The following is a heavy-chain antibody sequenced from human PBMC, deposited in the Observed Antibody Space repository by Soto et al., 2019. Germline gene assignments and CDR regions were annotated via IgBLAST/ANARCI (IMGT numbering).Heavy chain of an antibody. Sequence: EVQLVESGGGLVKPGGSLRLSCAASGFTFSSYSMNWVRQAPGKGLEWVSSISSSSSYIYYADSVKGRFTISRDNAKNSLYLEMNSLRAEDTAVYYCARENLEGVIAAYNWFDPWGQGTLVTVSS. V-gene: IGHV3-21*01. CDR3: ARENLEGVIAAYNWFDP. CDR2: ISSSSSYI. D-gene: IGHD3-16*02. CDR1: GFTFSSYS. J-gene: IGHJ5*02.